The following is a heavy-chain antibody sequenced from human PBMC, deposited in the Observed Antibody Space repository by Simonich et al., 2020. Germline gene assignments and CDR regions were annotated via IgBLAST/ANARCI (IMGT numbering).Heavy chain of an antibody. J-gene: IGHJ6*03. Sequence: EVQLVESGGGLVQPGGSLRLSCAASGFTFSSFWMSWVRQAPGKGREWVANIKQDGSEKYYVDSVKGRFTISRDNAKNSLYLQMNSLRAEDTAVYYCARTHSGSYYYYYYMDVWGKGTTVTVSS. CDR3: ARTHSGSYYYYYYMDV. V-gene: IGHV3-7*01. CDR2: IKQDGSEK. D-gene: IGHD1-26*01. CDR1: GFTFSSFW.